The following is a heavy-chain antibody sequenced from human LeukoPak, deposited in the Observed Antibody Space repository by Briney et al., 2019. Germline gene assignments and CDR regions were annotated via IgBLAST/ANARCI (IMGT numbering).Heavy chain of an antibody. CDR1: GFTFGSYS. Sequence: GSLRLSCVASGFTFGSYSMNWVRQAPGKGLEWVGRIRSKANNYATAYGASVKGRFTISRDDSRNMAYLQMNSLKTEDTAVYYCTRLHLAGYDYWGQGTLVTVSS. CDR2: IRSKANNYAT. CDR3: TRLHLAGYDY. J-gene: IGHJ4*02. D-gene: IGHD3-9*01. V-gene: IGHV3-73*01.